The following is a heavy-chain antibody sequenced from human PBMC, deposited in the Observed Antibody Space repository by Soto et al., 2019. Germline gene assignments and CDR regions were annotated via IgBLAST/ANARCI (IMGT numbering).Heavy chain of an antibody. D-gene: IGHD3-10*01. V-gene: IGHV4-4*02. CDR2: IYHTGNT. Sequence: SETLSLTCAVSGGSISSDNWWSWVRQPPGKGLEWIGEIYHTGNTNYNPSLKSRVTISVDKSKNQFSLKLTSVTAADTAAYYCAREEITLVRAVSKWFDPWGQGTLVT. CDR3: AREEITLVRAVSKWFDP. J-gene: IGHJ5*01. CDR1: GGSISSDNW.